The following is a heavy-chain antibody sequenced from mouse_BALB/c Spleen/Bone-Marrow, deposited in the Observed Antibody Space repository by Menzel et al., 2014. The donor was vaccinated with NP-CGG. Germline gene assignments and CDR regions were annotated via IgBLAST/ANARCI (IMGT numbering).Heavy chain of an antibody. V-gene: IGHV5-17*02. CDR2: ISSGSSTI. D-gene: IGHD1-1*01. CDR1: GFTFSSFG. CDR3: ARSGSSSGYFDY. Sequence: EVKVVESGGGLVQPGGSRKLSCAASGFTFSSFGMHWVRQAPEKELEWVAYISSGSSTIYYADTVMGRFTISRDNPKNTLFLQMTSLRSEDTAIYYCARSGSSSGYFDYWGQGTTLTVSS. J-gene: IGHJ2*01.